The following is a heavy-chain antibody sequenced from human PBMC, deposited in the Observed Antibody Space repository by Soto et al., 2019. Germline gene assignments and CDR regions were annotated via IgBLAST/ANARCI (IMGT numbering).Heavy chain of an antibody. Sequence: QVQLQESGPGLVKPSETLSLTCTVSGDSITSYYWSWIRQPPGKGLEWLGSIYYTGSTTYNPSLRSRVGRSRDTSKRQFSLKLNSVTAADTAVYYCARDAVGGGFYYGMGVWGQGTRVTVSS. CDR1: GDSITSYY. CDR3: ARDAVGGGFYYGMGV. CDR2: IYYTGST. V-gene: IGHV4-59*12. D-gene: IGHD2-15*01. J-gene: IGHJ6*01.